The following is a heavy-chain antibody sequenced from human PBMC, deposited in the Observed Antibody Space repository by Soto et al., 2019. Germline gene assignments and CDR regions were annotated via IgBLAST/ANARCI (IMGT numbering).Heavy chain of an antibody. D-gene: IGHD2-2*02. CDR2: ISRTGDYI. V-gene: IGHV3-21*01. Sequence: EVQLVESGGGLVKPGGSLRLSCSVSGFRFSTYDMNWVRQAPGKGLEWVASISRTGDYIYYADSVKGRFTISRDDADYSLYLQMNSLRVEDTAVYYCAREYLQYWGQGTLVTVS. J-gene: IGHJ4*02. CDR3: AREYLQY. CDR1: GFRFSTYD.